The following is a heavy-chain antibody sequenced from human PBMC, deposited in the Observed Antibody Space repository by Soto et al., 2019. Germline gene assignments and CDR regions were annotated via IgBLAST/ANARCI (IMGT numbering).Heavy chain of an antibody. CDR2: ISSDGTSR. D-gene: IGHD4-4*01. Sequence: VGSLRLSCAASGFTFSSYGMHWVRQAPGKGLEWVAVISSDGTSRFYADSVKGRFTISRDNSKNTLYLQMNSLRAEDTAMYYCAKVRVKDYYYYAMDVWGQGTTVTVSS. J-gene: IGHJ6*02. CDR1: GFTFSSYG. CDR3: AKVRVKDYYYYAMDV. V-gene: IGHV3-30*18.